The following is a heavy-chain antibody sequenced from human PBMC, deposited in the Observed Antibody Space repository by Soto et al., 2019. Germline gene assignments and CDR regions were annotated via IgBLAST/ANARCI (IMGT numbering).Heavy chain of an antibody. D-gene: IGHD3-22*01. J-gene: IGHJ4*02. CDR2: ISAGGGST. CDR1: GFTFSSYA. V-gene: IGHV3-23*01. CDR3: AKIYGSSAYYPDY. Sequence: VQLLESGGGLVQPGGSLRLSCAASGFTFSSYAMSWVRQTPGRGLEWVSAISAGGGSTYYADSVKGRFTISRDNSKNTLYVQMDSLRAEDTAVYYCAKIYGSSAYYPDYWGQGTLVTVSS.